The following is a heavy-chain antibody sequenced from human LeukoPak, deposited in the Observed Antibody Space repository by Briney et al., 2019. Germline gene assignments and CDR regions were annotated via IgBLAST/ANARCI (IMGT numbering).Heavy chain of an antibody. V-gene: IGHV3-64D*09. Sequence: PGRSLRLSCSASGFTFSNSGMHWVRQAPGKGLECVSATSSNGGSTYYADSVKGRFTISRDNSKNTLYLQMSSLRAEDTAVYYCVKGRSGGSYGMWGQGTLLTVSS. J-gene: IGHJ4*02. CDR3: VKGRSGGSYGM. D-gene: IGHD1-26*01. CDR2: TSSNGGST. CDR1: GFTFSNSG.